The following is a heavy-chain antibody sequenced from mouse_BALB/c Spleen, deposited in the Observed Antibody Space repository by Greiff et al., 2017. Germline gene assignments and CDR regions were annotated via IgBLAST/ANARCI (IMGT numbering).Heavy chain of an antibody. CDR2: IWGDGST. CDR3: ATYYGSSYYAMDY. D-gene: IGHD1-1*01. CDR1: GFSLTGYG. V-gene: IGHV2-6-7*01. J-gene: IGHJ4*01. Sequence: VQLMESGPGLVAPSQSLSITCTVSGFSLTGYGVNWVRQPPGKGLEWLGMIWGDGSTDYNSALKSRLSISKDNSKSQVFLKMNSLQTDDTARYYCATYYGSSYYAMDYWGQGTSVTVSS.